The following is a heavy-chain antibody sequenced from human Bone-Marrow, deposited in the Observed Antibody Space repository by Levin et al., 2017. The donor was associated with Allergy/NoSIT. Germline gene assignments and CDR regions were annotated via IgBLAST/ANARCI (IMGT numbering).Heavy chain of an antibody. CDR3: ARDKYGMDV. V-gene: IGHV3-13*01. J-gene: IGHJ6*01. Sequence: AASVKVSCVASGFTFSSYDMHWVRQVTGKGLEWVSAIGIAGASHYLGSVKGRFTITRENAKNSMYLQMNSLRAGDTAVYYCARDKYGMDVWGQGTAVTVSS. CDR2: IGIAGAS. D-gene: IGHD2-8*01. CDR1: GFTFSSYD.